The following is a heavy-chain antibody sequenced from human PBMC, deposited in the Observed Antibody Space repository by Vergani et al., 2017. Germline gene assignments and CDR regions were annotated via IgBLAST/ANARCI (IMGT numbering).Heavy chain of an antibody. D-gene: IGHD1-14*01. Sequence: QVQLQESGPGLVKPSETLSLTCTVSNYSISRGYFWGWIRRPPGKGLEWIASFHHTGMTYNNPSLKTRVSMSSDTSNNQFSLMLSSVTVADTAVYYCARSIVSRNPPDYFDNWGQGTLVTVSS. CDR3: ARSIVSRNPPDYFDN. CDR2: FHHTGMT. V-gene: IGHV4-38-2*02. J-gene: IGHJ4*02. CDR1: NYSISRGYF.